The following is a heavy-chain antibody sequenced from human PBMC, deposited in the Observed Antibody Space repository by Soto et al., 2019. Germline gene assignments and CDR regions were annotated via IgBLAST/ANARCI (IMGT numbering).Heavy chain of an antibody. CDR1: GFSLSLSGMG. D-gene: IGHD3-9*01. J-gene: IGHJ5*02. V-gene: IGHV2-5*02. CDR2: IYWDDDK. CDR3: AHRPQFDILTGYHQNYRDP. Sequence: SCPTQVNPTQTLTLTCTFSGFSLSLSGMGVGWIRQPPGKALEWLALIYWDDDKRYSPSLKSRVTITKDTSKNQVVLTMTNMDPMDTATYYSAHRPQFDILTGYHQNYRDPCSQG.